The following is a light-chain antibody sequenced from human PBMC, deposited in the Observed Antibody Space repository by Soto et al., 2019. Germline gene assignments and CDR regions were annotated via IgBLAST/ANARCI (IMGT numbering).Light chain of an antibody. V-gene: IGKV3D-20*02. J-gene: IGKJ1*01. CDR1: QSISSSY. Sequence: EIVLTQSPGTLSLSPGKRATLSCRASQSISSSYLAWYQQRPGQAPRLLIYGASIRATGIPDRFSGSGSGTDFTLTISDLEPEDFAVYYCQQHSHWPPWTFGQGTRVEIQ. CDR2: GAS. CDR3: QQHSHWPPWT.